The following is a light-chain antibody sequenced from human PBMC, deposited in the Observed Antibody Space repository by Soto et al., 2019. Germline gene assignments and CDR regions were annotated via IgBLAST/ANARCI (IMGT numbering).Light chain of an antibody. CDR2: DAS. CDR1: QDINDW. J-gene: IGKJ5*01. CDR3: QQYDRWPIT. V-gene: IGKV1-5*01. Sequence: DIQMTQSPSTLSASVGDRVTIHCRASQDINDWLAWYQQKPGNAPKFLIYDASTLQRGVPSRFSGSGSGTEFTLTISSLQPDDFAVYYCQQYDRWPITFGQGTRLEIK.